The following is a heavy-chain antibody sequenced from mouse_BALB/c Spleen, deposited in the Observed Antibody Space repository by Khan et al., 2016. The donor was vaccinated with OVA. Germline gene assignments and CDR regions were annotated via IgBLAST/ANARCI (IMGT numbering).Heavy chain of an antibody. CDR1: GYTFTDYA. J-gene: IGHJ3*01. CDR3: ARGGKFAY. V-gene: IGHV1S137*01. CDR2: ISSYSGVP. Sequence: VQLQESGAELVRPGVSLKISCKGAGYTFTDYAMHWVKQSHAKSLEWIGVISSYSGVPDYNQKFKGKATMTVDRSSSTAYMELARLTSEDSAIYYCARGGKFAYWGQGTLVTVSA. D-gene: IGHD1-1*02.